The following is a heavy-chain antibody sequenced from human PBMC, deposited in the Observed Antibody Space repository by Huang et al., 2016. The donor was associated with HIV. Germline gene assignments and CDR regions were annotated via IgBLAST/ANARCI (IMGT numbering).Heavy chain of an antibody. J-gene: IGHJ4*02. CDR3: AKDAIVGAQSGPDY. V-gene: IGHV3-30*18. CDR2: ISYDGSNK. D-gene: IGHD1-26*01. Sequence: QVQLVESGGGVVQPGRSLRLSCAASGFTFSSYGLHWVRQAPGKGLEWVAVISYDGSNKDYADSVKGRFTISRDNSKNTLYLQMNSLIAEDTAVYYCAKDAIVGAQSGPDYWGQGTLVTVSS. CDR1: GFTFSSYG.